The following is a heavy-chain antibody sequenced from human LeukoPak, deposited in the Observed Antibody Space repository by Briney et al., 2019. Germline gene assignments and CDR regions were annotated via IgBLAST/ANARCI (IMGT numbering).Heavy chain of an antibody. V-gene: IGHV4-59*01. CDR1: GGSIGSYY. Sequence: PSETLSLTCTVSGGSIGSYYWSWIRQPPGKGLEWIGYIYYTGTTNYTPSLKSRVTISGDTSKKQFSLQLSSVTAADTAVYYLARASGYNYCSVQIDYWGQGTLVTVSS. CDR3: ARASGYNYCSVQIDY. CDR2: IYYTGTT. J-gene: IGHJ4*02. D-gene: IGHD5-18*01.